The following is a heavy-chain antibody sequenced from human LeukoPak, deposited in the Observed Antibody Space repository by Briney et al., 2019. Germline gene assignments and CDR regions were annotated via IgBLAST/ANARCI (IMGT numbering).Heavy chain of an antibody. J-gene: IGHJ4*02. V-gene: IGHV3-20*04. CDR1: GFTFDDYG. D-gene: IGHD2-2*02. CDR3: ARGLGYCSSTSCYIPDY. CDR2: INWNGGST. Sequence: GGSLRPSCAASGFTFDDYGMGWVRQAPGKGLEWVSGINWNGGSTGYADSVKGRFTISRDNAKNSLYLQMNSLRAEDTALYYCARGLGYCSSTSCYIPDYWGQGTLVTVSS.